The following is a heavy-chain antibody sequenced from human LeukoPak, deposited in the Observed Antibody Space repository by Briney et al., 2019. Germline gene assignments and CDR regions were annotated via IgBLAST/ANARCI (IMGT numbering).Heavy chain of an antibody. CDR2: ISSSSSYI. CDR1: GFTFSSYS. CDR3: ARAVYSIPSFLKDYYMDV. V-gene: IGHV3-21*01. D-gene: IGHD2-15*01. Sequence: GGSLRLSCAASGFTFSSYSMNWVRQAPGKGLEWVSSISSSSSYIYYADSVKGRFTISRDNAKNSLYLQMNSLRAEDTAVYYCARAVYSIPSFLKDYYMDVWGKGTTVTVSS. J-gene: IGHJ6*03.